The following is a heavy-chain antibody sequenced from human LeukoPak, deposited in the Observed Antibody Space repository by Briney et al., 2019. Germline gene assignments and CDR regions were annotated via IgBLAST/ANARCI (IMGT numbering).Heavy chain of an antibody. CDR3: AKGDVFYYYYGMDV. CDR2: ISGSGGST. Sequence: GGSLRLSCAASGFTFSRYAMSWVRQAPGKGLEWVSAISGSGGSTYYADSVKGRFTISRDNSKNTLYLQMNSLRAEDTAVYYCAKGDVFYYYYGMDVWGQGTTVTVSS. V-gene: IGHV3-23*01. CDR1: GFTFSRYA. J-gene: IGHJ6*02. D-gene: IGHD3-10*02.